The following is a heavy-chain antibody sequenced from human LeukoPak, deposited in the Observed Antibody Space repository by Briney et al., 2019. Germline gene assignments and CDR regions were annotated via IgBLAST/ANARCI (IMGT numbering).Heavy chain of an antibody. J-gene: IGHJ4*02. CDR2: IYNDETSA. V-gene: IGHV3-74*01. Sequence: GGSLRLSCAASGFTFSNTWMYWVRQGPGKGLVWVSRIYNDETSATYADSAKGRFTISRDNAKNTLYLQMDSLRVDDTAVYYCARGGPIDYWGQGTLVTVSS. CDR1: GFTFSNTW. CDR3: ARGGPIDY.